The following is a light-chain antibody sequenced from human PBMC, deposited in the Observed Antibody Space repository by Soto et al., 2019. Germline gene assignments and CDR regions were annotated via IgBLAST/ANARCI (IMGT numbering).Light chain of an antibody. Sequence: EIVLTQSPGTLSLCPGERATLSCRASQSVSSSYLAWYQQKPGQAPRLLIYGASSRATGIPDRFSGSGSGTDFTLTISRLEPEDFVVYYCQQYGSSSITFGQGTRLEIK. J-gene: IGKJ5*01. V-gene: IGKV3-20*01. CDR2: GAS. CDR3: QQYGSSSIT. CDR1: QSVSSSY.